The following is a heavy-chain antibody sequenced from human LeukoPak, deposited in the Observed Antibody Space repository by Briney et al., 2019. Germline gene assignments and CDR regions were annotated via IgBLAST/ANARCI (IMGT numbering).Heavy chain of an antibody. CDR2: IYFTGTA. CDR3: ARKDGDS. Sequence: SETLSLTCTVSGTSLSPFHWTWFRQPPGQRLEWIGLIYFTGTATLNPSLRSRVAMSVDLAKNQLFLKLASMTAADTAMYYCARKDGDSWGQGTLVSVSS. J-gene: IGHJ4*02. V-gene: IGHV4-4*07. CDR1: GTSLSPFH.